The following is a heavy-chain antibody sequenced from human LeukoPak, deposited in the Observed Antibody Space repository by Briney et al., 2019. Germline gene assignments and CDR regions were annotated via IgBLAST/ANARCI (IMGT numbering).Heavy chain of an antibody. J-gene: IGHJ4*02. CDR2: ISGSGGST. V-gene: IGHV3-23*01. CDR3: AKAHNIVLMVYAIDY. CDR1: GFTFSGYA. D-gene: IGHD2-8*01. Sequence: PGGSLRLSCAASGFTFSGYAMSWVRQAPGKGLEWVSAISGSGGSTYYADSVKGRFTISRDNSKNTLYLQMNSLRAEDTAVYYCAKAHNIVLMVYAIDYWGQGTLVTVSS.